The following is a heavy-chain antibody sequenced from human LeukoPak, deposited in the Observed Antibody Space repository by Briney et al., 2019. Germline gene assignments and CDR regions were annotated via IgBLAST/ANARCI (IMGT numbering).Heavy chain of an antibody. J-gene: IGHJ4*02. CDR3: ARSYTTVTTLVDY. CDR2: IWYDGSNK. Sequence: GGSLRLSCAASGFTFSSYGMHWVRQAPGKGLEWVAVIWYDGSNKYYADSVKGRFTISRDNSKNTLYLQMNSLRAEDTAVYYRARSYTTVTTLVDYWGQGTLVTVSS. V-gene: IGHV3-33*01. D-gene: IGHD4-17*01. CDR1: GFTFSSYG.